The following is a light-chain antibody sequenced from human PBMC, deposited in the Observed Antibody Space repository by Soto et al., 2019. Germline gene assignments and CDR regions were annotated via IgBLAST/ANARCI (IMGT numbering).Light chain of an antibody. J-gene: IGKJ1*01. CDR3: QQYGSSPQWT. Sequence: EIVLTQSPGTLSLSPGERATLSCRASQSVSSSYLAWYQQKPGQAPRLLMYGASSRATGIPDRFSGSGSGTDFTLTISGLEPEDFAVYYCQQYGSSPQWTFGQGTKVDIK. CDR1: QSVSSSY. CDR2: GAS. V-gene: IGKV3-20*01.